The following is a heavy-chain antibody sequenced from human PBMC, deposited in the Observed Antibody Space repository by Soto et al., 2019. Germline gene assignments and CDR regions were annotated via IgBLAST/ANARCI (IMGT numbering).Heavy chain of an antibody. D-gene: IGHD1-26*01. CDR1: GFSFSNAW. V-gene: IGHV3-21*01. CDR3: ARGSAFIGLDY. CDR2: IGTSGSYI. Sequence: GGSLRLSCAASGFSFSNAWMNWVRQAPGKGLGWVSSIGTSGSYIYDTDSVKGRFTISRDNTKDSLYLQMNSLRAEDTAIYYCARGSAFIGLDYWGQGTPVTVSS. J-gene: IGHJ4*02.